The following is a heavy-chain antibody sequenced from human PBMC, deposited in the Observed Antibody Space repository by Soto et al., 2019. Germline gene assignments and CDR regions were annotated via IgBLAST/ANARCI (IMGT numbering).Heavy chain of an antibody. CDR3: ARNYGPGYTFDY. CDR2: IYYSGST. Sequence: PSVTLSLTCTVSGGSISSYYLSWIRQPPGKGLEWIGYIYYSGSTNYNPSLKSRVTISVDTSKNQFSLKLSSVTAADTAVYYCARNYGPGYTFDYWGQGTLVTSPQ. J-gene: IGHJ4*02. CDR1: GGSISSYY. V-gene: IGHV4-59*08. D-gene: IGHD3-10*01.